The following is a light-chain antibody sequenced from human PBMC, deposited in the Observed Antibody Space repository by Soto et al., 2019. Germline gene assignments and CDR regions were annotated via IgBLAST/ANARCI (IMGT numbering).Light chain of an antibody. J-gene: IGKJ3*01. CDR1: QVVSASY. CDR3: QQYATSPT. Sequence: EVVLMQSPGTLSLSPGERATLSCRASQVVSASYLAWYQQKPGQAPRLLIYGASSRATDVPDRFSASGSGTDFTLTISRLEPEDFAVYFCQQYATSPTFGPGTKVDIK. CDR2: GAS. V-gene: IGKV3-20*01.